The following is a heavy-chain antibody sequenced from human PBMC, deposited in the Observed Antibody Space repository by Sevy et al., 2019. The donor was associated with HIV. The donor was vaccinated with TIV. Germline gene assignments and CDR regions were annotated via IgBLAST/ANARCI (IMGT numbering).Heavy chain of an antibody. V-gene: IGHV3-48*03. J-gene: IGHJ4*02. Sequence: GGSLRLSCAASGFTFSSYEMNWVRQAPGKGLEWVSYISNSGTTISCSDSVRVRSTISRDNVRNSLYLQMNSPRGEDTDVYYCARDLPPSATTVAHFDHWGQGTLVTVSS. D-gene: IGHD4-17*01. CDR1: GFTFSSYE. CDR2: ISNSGTTI. CDR3: ARDLPPSATTVAHFDH.